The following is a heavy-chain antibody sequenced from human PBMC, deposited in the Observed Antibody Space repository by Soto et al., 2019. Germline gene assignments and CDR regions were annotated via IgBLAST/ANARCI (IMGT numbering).Heavy chain of an antibody. Sequence: ASVKVSCKASGYTFTGYYMHWVRQAPGQGLEWMGWINPNSGGTNYAQKFQGWVTMTRDTSISTAYMELSRLRSDDTAVYYCASGAQYGGNSPFDYWGQGTLVTVSS. V-gene: IGHV1-2*04. CDR1: GYTFTGYY. D-gene: IGHD2-21*02. CDR2: INPNSGGT. CDR3: ASGAQYGGNSPFDY. J-gene: IGHJ4*02.